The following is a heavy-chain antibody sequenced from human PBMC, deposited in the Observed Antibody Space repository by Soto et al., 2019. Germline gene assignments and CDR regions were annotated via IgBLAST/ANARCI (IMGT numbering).Heavy chain of an antibody. J-gene: IGHJ4*02. CDR3: ARGYTLTGQDY. CDR2: INHSGST. CDR1: GGSFSGYY. Sequence: SETLSLTCAVYGGSFSGYYWSWTRQPPGKGLEWIGEINHSGSTNYNPSLKSRVTISVDTSKNQFSLKLSSVTAADTAVYYCARGYTLTGQDYWGQGTLVTVSS. D-gene: IGHD3-9*01. V-gene: IGHV4-34*01.